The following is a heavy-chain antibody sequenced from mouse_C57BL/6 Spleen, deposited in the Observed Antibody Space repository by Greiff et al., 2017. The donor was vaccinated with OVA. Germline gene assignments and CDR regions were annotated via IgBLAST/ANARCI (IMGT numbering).Heavy chain of an antibody. V-gene: IGHV5-4*01. CDR3: ARDLDSNYDYCDY. J-gene: IGHJ2*01. Sequence: EVKLVESGGGLVKPGGSLKLSCAASGFTFSSYAMSWVRQTPEKRLEWVATISDGGSYTYYPDNVKGRFTISRDNAKNNLYLQMSHLKSEDTAMYYCARDLDSNYDYCDYWGQGTTLTVSS. D-gene: IGHD2-5*01. CDR2: ISDGGSYT. CDR1: GFTFSSYA.